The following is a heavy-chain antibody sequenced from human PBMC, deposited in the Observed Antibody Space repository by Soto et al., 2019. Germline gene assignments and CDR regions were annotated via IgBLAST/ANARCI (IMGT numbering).Heavy chain of an antibody. J-gene: IGHJ4*02. Sequence: PWGSLRLSSAASCFTFSSYSISCVRQPPCEWLEWVSSISSSSSYIYYADSVKGRFTISRDNAKNSLYLQMNSLRAEDTAVYYCARPTTIFGVVISLAFDYWGQGTLVTVSS. CDR2: ISSSSSYI. CDR1: CFTFSSYS. D-gene: IGHD3-3*01. CDR3: ARPTTIFGVVISLAFDY. V-gene: IGHV3-21*01.